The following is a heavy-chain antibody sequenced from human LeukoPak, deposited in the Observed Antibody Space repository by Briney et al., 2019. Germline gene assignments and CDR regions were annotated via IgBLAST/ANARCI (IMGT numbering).Heavy chain of an antibody. CDR2: IPYDGSNK. CDR3: ARATLAAAGDYYFDY. V-gene: IGHV3-30-3*01. CDR1: GFTFSSYA. J-gene: IGHJ4*02. D-gene: IGHD6-13*01. Sequence: PGGSLRLSCAASGFTFSSYAMHWVRQAPGKGLEWVAVIPYDGSNKYYADSVKGRFTISRDNSKNTLYLQMNSLRAEDTAVYYCARATLAAAGDYYFDYWGQGTLVTVSS.